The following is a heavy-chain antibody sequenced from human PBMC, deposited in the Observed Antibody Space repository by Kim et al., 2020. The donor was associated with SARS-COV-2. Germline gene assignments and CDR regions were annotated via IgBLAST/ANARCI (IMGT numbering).Heavy chain of an antibody. CDR1: GFTFSDYY. CDR2: ISSNSSDK. CDR3: AREEDYGYSP. D-gene: IGHD5-12*01. J-gene: IGHJ5*02. V-gene: IGHV3-11*05. Sequence: GGSLRLSCAASGFTFSDYYMSWIRQAPGKGLEWVSYISSNSSDKNYVDSVKGRFTISRDNAKNSLYLQMNSLRAEDTAVYYCAREEDYGYSPWGQGTVV.